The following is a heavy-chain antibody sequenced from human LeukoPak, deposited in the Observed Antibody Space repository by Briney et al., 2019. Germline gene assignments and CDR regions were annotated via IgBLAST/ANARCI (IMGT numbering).Heavy chain of an antibody. CDR2: IFYSGTT. D-gene: IGHD3-10*01. J-gene: IGHJ4*02. CDR1: GDSISSSTYY. Sequence: KPSETLSLTCTVSGDSISSSTYYWGWIRQPPGKGLEWIGSIFYSGTTYYNPSLRSRVTISVDTSKNPFSLKLSSVIAADTAMYYCVRTRNSMVRGFIADYWGQGTPVTVSS. V-gene: IGHV4-39*01. CDR3: VRTRNSMVRGFIADY.